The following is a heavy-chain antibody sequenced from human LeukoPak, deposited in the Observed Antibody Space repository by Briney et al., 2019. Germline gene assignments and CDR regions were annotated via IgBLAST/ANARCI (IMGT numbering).Heavy chain of an antibody. D-gene: IGHD6-19*01. CDR2: IHYSGGIT. J-gene: IGHJ4*02. Sequence: PSETLSLTCTVSGGSISSYYWSWIRQPPGKGLEWIGYIHYSGGITYYNPSLKSRVTISVDTSKNQFSLSLSSVTAADTAVYYCARVGSSGWYADYWGQGTLVTVSS. CDR3: ARVGSSGWYADY. V-gene: IGHV4-59*08. CDR1: GGSISSYY.